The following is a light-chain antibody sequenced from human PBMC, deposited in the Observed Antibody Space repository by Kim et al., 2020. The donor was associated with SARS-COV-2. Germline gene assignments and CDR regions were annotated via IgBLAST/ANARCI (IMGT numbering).Light chain of an antibody. V-gene: IGKV1-5*03. CDR3: QQYNSHPIT. J-gene: IGKJ5*01. Sequence: DIQMTQSPSTLSASVGDRVIITCRASQSISSWLAWYQQKPGKAPKLLIYKASTLEGGVPSRFSGSGSGTEFTLTISSLQPDDFATYHCQQYNSHPITFGQGTRLEIK. CDR2: KAS. CDR1: QSISSW.